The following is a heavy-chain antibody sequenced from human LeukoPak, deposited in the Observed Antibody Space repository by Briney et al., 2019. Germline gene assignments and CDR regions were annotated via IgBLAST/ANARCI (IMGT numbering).Heavy chain of an antibody. CDR2: IRQDGGEK. Sequence: GGSLRLSCAVSGFTFSSYWMNWVRQAPGKGLEWVASIRQDGGEKSYVDSVKGRFTMSRDNTKDSLYLQMSSLRAEDTAVYYCARDGTAAGLYFDLWGQGTLVTVSS. V-gene: IGHV3-7*01. CDR1: GFTFSSYW. CDR3: ARDGTAAGLYFDL. D-gene: IGHD6-13*01. J-gene: IGHJ4*01.